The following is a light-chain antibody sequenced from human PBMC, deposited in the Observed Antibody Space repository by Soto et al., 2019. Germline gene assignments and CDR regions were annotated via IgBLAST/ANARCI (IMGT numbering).Light chain of an antibody. J-gene: IGLJ3*02. CDR1: SRDVGDYSL. CDR2: EAT. V-gene: IGLV2-23*01. Sequence: QSALTQPASVSGSPGQSIIISCAGSSRDVGDYSLVSWYQQYPGKAPQFTIYEATKRPAGASNRFSGSKSGNTASLTISGLQAEDEADYYCCSYAGTWVFGGGTKLTVL. CDR3: CSYAGTWV.